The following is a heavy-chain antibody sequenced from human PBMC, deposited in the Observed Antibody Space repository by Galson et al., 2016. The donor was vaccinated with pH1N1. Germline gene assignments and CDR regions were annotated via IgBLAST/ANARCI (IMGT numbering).Heavy chain of an antibody. CDR3: AKDMNLELREGALDY. D-gene: IGHD1-7*01. Sequence: SLRLSCAASGFTFNDYGMHWVRQAPGKGLEWVSSISWNSGSIVYADSVKGRFTTSRDNAKNSLYLQMNSLRVEETALYYCAKDMNLELREGALDYWGQGALATVSS. CDR1: GFTFNDYG. J-gene: IGHJ4*02. CDR2: ISWNSGSI. V-gene: IGHV3-9*01.